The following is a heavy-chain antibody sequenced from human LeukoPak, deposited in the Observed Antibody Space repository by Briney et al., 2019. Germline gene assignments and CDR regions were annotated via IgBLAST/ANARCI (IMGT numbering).Heavy chain of an antibody. CDR3: ARVKGVCSGGSCYECDS. V-gene: IGHV4-59*12. CDR2: VYYSGTT. J-gene: IGHJ5*01. CDR1: GGSISTYY. Sequence: SETLSLTCTASGGSISTYYWSWIRQPPGKGLEWIGYVYYSGTTNYKYKSSLKSRVTISVDTSKNQFSLKLSSVTAAVTAVYYCARVKGVCSGGSCYECDSWGQGTLVTVSS. D-gene: IGHD2-15*01.